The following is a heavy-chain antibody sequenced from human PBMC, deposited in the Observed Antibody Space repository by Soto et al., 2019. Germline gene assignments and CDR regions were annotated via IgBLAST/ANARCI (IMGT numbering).Heavy chain of an antibody. D-gene: IGHD3-3*01. CDR2: INAGNGNT. V-gene: IGHV1-3*01. Sequence: QVQLVQSGAEVKKPGASVKVSCKASGYTFTSYAMHWVRQAPGQRLEWMGWINAGNGNTKYSQKFQGRVTITRDTSASTAYRELSSLRSEDTAVYYCARDLERAALYNWFDPWGQGTLVTVSS. J-gene: IGHJ5*02. CDR3: ARDLERAALYNWFDP. CDR1: GYTFTSYA.